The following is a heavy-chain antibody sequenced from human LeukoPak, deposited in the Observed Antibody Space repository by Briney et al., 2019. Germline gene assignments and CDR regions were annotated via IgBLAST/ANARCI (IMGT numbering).Heavy chain of an antibody. D-gene: IGHD6-13*01. Sequence: GGSLRLSCAASGFTFSSYAMHWVRQAPGKGLEWVAVISYDGSNKYYADSVKGRFTISRDNSKNTLYLQMNSLRAEDTAVYYCARDRGIAAAGTLGYWGQGTLVTVPS. CDR3: ARDRGIAAAGTLGY. CDR1: GFTFSSYA. CDR2: ISYDGSNK. J-gene: IGHJ4*02. V-gene: IGHV3-30-3*01.